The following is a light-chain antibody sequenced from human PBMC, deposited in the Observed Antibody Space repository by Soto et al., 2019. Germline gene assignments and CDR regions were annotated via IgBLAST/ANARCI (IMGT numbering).Light chain of an antibody. CDR3: CSYAGTHYV. J-gene: IGLJ1*01. Sequence: QSVLTQPASVSGSPGQSTTISCTGTSSDVGSYNLVSWYQQHPGKAPKLMIYEGSKRPSGVPNRFSGSKSGNTASLTIPGLQAEDEADYYCCSYAGTHYVFGTGTKVTVL. CDR1: SSDVGSYNL. V-gene: IGLV2-23*01. CDR2: EGS.